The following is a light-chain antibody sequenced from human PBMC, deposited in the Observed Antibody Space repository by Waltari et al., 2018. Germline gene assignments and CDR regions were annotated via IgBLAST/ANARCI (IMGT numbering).Light chain of an antibody. J-gene: IGKJ2*01. Sequence: DIQMTPSPSTLSASVGDRITITCRASQGISSWLAWYQQKPGKAPKLLIYKASSLESGVPSRFSGSGSGTEFTLTISSLQPDDFATYYCQQYNSYSYTFGQGTKLEIK. V-gene: IGKV1-5*03. CDR1: QGISSW. CDR3: QQYNSYSYT. CDR2: KAS.